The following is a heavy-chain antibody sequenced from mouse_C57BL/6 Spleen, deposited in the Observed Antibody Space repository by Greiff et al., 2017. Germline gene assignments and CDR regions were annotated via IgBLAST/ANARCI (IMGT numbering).Heavy chain of an antibody. Sequence: QVQLQQPGAELVKPGASVKLSCKASGYTFTSYWMHWVKQRPGQGLEWIGMIHPNSGSTNYNEKFKSKATLTVDKSSSTAYMQLSSLTSEDSAVYDCARESFYGSSRANAMDYWGQGTSVTVSS. CDR3: ARESFYGSSRANAMDY. D-gene: IGHD1-1*01. CDR1: GYTFTSYW. V-gene: IGHV1-64*01. CDR2: IHPNSGST. J-gene: IGHJ4*01.